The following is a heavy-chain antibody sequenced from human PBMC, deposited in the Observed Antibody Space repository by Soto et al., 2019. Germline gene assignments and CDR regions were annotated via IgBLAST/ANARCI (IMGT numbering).Heavy chain of an antibody. J-gene: IGHJ4*02. CDR2: INHSGST. Sequence: SETLSLTCAVYGGSFSGYYWSWIRQPPGKGLEWIGEINHSGSTNYNPSLKSRVTISVDTSKNQFSLRLSSVTAADTAVYYCASGLRYFDWLFDYWGQGTPVTVSS. V-gene: IGHV4-34*01. CDR3: ASGLRYFDWLFDY. D-gene: IGHD3-9*01. CDR1: GGSFSGYY.